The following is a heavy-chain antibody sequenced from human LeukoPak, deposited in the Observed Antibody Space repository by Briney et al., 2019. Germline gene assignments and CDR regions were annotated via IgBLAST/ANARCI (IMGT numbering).Heavy chain of an antibody. D-gene: IGHD3-3*01. J-gene: IGHJ4*02. CDR1: GFTFSGSA. CDR3: TRRSITIFGVVISGY. V-gene: IGHV3-73*01. Sequence: GGSLRLSCAASGFTFSGSAMHWVRQASGKGLEWVGRIRSKANSYATAYAASVKGRFTISRDDSKNTAYLQMNSLKTEDTAVYYCTRRSITIFGVVISGYWGQGTLVTVSS. CDR2: IRSKANSYAT.